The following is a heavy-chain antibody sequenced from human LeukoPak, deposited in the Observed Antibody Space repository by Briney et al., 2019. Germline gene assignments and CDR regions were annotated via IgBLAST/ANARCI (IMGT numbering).Heavy chain of an antibody. Sequence: GGSLRLSCAASGFTFSSYNMNWVRQAPGKGLEWVSSISSSSDYIYYADSLKGRLTISRDNDKNSVYLQMNSLRADDTAVYYCASGGTYVLDYWGQGTLVTVSA. CDR2: ISSSSDYI. CDR3: ASGGTYVLDY. J-gene: IGHJ4*02. V-gene: IGHV3-21*01. D-gene: IGHD3-16*01. CDR1: GFTFSSYN.